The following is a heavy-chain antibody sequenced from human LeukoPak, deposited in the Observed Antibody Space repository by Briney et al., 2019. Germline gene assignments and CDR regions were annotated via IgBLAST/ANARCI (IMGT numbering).Heavy chain of an antibody. V-gene: IGHV4-31*03. CDR2: IFYTGTT. CDR1: GGSFDSGGYY. J-gene: IGHJ6*04. CDR3: GRDRSSYNYYGKDV. Sequence: SETLSLTCTVSGGSFDSGGYYWSWIRQHPGKGLEWIGNIFYTGTTKYNPSLKSRVTISVDTSKNQFSLKLSSVTAADTAVYYCGRDRSSYNYYGKDVWGKGTTVTVSS.